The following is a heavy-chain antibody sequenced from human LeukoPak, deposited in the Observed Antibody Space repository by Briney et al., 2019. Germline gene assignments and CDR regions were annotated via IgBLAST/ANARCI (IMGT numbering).Heavy chain of an antibody. V-gene: IGHV3-7*01. Sequence: GGSLRLSCAASGFTFSSYWMSWVRQAPGKGLEWVANIKQDGSEKYYVDSVKGRFTISRANAKNSLYLQMNSRRAEDTAVYYCTSHVGSGSYYKWSYYYYGMDVWGQGTTVTVSS. CDR1: GFTFSSYW. CDR2: IKQDGSEK. J-gene: IGHJ6*02. CDR3: TSHVGSGSYYKWSYYYYGMDV. D-gene: IGHD3-10*01.